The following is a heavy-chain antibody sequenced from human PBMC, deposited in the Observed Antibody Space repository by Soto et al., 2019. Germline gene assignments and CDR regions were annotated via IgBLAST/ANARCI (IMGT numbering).Heavy chain of an antibody. CDR1: GYTLNSYG. V-gene: IGHV1-18*01. D-gene: IGHD2-2*01. CDR3: ARDPAYEYCSSTSCYGEGYYYYYYYMDV. CDR2: ISAYNGNT. Sequence: ASVKVSCKESGYTLNSYGISWVRQETGQGLEWMGWISAYNGNTNYAQKLQGRVTMTTDTSTSTAYMELRSLRSDDTAVYYCARDPAYEYCSSTSCYGEGYYYYYYYMDVWGKGTTVTVSS. J-gene: IGHJ6*03.